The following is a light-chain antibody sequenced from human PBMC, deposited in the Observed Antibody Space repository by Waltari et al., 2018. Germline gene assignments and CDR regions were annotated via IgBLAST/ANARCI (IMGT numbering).Light chain of an antibody. Sequence: QSALTQPDSVSGSPGQSITISCTGTSSDIGSYNHFPWYQQHPGKAPKLLIYDVTYRPSGVSSRFSGSKSGNTASLTISGLQAEDEADYYCNSHTTVSSLVFGTGTKVTVL. CDR1: SSDIGSYNH. CDR3: NSHTTVSSLV. V-gene: IGLV2-14*03. J-gene: IGLJ1*01. CDR2: DVT.